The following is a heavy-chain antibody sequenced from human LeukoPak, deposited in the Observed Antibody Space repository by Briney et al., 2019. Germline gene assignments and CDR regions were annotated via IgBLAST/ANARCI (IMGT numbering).Heavy chain of an antibody. CDR3: ARSTYSSGPVDY. CDR1: GGSISSSSYY. V-gene: IGHV4-39*07. Sequence: SETLSLTCTVSGGSISSSSYYWGWIRQPPGKGLEWIGSIYYSGSTYYNPSLKSRVTISVDTSKNQFSLKLSSVTAADTAVYYCARSTYSSGPVDYWGQGTLVTVSS. J-gene: IGHJ4*02. D-gene: IGHD6-19*01. CDR2: IYYSGST.